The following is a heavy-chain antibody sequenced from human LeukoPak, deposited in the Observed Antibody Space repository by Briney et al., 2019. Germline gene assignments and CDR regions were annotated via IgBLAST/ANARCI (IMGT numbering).Heavy chain of an antibody. Sequence: VKVVLKAFGGTCSSYPISLVGQATGQGLEVVGGIVPIFGTANNAQKFQGRVTITADESASKAYMELSSLRSEDTAVYYCARSRSEPGYSSSWYGDFDYWGQGTLVTVSS. CDR2: IVPIFGTA. J-gene: IGHJ4*02. CDR3: ARSRSEPGYSSSWYGDFDY. D-gene: IGHD6-13*01. CDR1: GGTCSSYP. V-gene: IGHV1-69*13.